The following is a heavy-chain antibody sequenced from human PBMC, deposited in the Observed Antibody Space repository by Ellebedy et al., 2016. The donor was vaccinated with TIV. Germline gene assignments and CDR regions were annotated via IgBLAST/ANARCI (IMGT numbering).Heavy chain of an antibody. CDR1: GYTFDAHS. Sequence: PGGSLRLSCVGSGYTFDAHSMTWVRQAPGKGLEYLSVISGSGFAEYYAYYADSVKGRFTTSRDYSQNTLYLDMTGLTADDTAIYYCTRLPTARIARDVGVAWFGHWGQGTLVTVSS. J-gene: IGHJ5*02. CDR2: ISGSGFAEYYA. D-gene: IGHD2-21*02. CDR3: TRLPTARIARDVGVAWFGH. V-gene: IGHV3-23*01.